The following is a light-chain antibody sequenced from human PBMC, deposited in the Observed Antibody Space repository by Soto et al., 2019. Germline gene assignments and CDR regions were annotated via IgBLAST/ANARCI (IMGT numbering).Light chain of an antibody. V-gene: IGKV3-20*01. J-gene: IGKJ5*01. CDR1: ESVANSY. Sequence: EIVLTQSPGTQSLSPGERATLSCGASESVANSYLAWYQQKPGQAPRLLIYDASSRATGIPDRFSGSGSGTDFTLTISRLESEDFAVYYCQQYGTLITFGQGTRLEIK. CDR3: QQYGTLIT. CDR2: DAS.